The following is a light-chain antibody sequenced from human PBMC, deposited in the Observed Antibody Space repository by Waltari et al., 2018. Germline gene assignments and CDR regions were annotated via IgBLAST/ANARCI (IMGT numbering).Light chain of an antibody. CDR3: SSYTSSGDTLI. Sequence: QSALTQPPSVSGSPGQSVTISCTGTSSDIGGYNRVSWYQQSPGTAPKLILYEVNFRPSGVPDRFSGSKSGYTASRTISGLQAEDEAQYYCSSYTSSGDTLIFGGGTDLTVL. CDR1: SSDIGGYNR. CDR2: EVN. J-gene: IGLJ2*01. V-gene: IGLV2-18*02.